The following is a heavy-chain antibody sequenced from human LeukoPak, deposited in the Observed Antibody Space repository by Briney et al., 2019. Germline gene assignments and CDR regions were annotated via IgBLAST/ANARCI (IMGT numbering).Heavy chain of an antibody. CDR1: GFTFSSYA. D-gene: IGHD1-26*01. V-gene: IGHV3-23*01. CDR2: ITGSGVST. J-gene: IGHJ4*02. Sequence: GGSLGLSCAASGFTFSSYAMSWVRQAPGRGLEWVSAITGSGVSTFYADSVKGRFTISRDDSRNTLYLQMNSLRGDDTAVYYCAKDVGKWESLHFFDYWGQGTLVTVSS. CDR3: AKDVGKWESLHFFDY.